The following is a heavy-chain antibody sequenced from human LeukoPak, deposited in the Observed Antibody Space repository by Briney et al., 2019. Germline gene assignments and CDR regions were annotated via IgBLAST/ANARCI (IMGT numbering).Heavy chain of an antibody. Sequence: ASVKVSCKASGYTFTGYYLQWVRQAPGQGLEWMGWINPNTGNTNYAQKFQGRVTMTRDTSISTAYMELSRLRSDDTAVYYCARVGHYYDSSGYWYYWGQGTLVTVSS. CDR1: GYTFTGYY. J-gene: IGHJ4*02. CDR3: ARVGHYYDSSGYWYY. V-gene: IGHV1-2*02. D-gene: IGHD3-22*01. CDR2: INPNTGNT.